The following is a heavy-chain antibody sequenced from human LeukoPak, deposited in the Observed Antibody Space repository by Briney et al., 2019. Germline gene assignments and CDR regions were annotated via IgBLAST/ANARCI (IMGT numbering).Heavy chain of an antibody. J-gene: IGHJ5*02. CDR3: AREPLGYCSGGSCYLFVWFDP. Sequence: SQTLSLTFAISGDSVSNNSAAWNWLRQSPSRGLEWLGSTYYRSKWYNDYAGSVKSRITINPDTSKNQFSLQLNSVTPEDTAVYFCAREPLGYCSGGSCYLFVWFDPWGQGTLVTVSS. CDR1: GDSVSNNSAA. V-gene: IGHV6-1*01. CDR2: TYYRSKWYN. D-gene: IGHD2-15*01.